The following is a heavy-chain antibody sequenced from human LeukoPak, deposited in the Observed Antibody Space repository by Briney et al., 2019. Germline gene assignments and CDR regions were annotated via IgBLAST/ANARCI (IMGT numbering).Heavy chain of an antibody. D-gene: IGHD1-26*01. V-gene: IGHV3-21*01. CDR1: GMPFSRYT. CDR3: AKYSGTYRDY. J-gene: IGHJ4*02. CDR2: ISSSSTYI. Sequence: GGSLRLSCTVSGMPFSRYTMNWVRQAPGRGLEWVSSISSSSTYIFYADSVKGRFTISRDNAKNSLFLQMNSLRAEDTAVYYCAKYSGTYRDYWGQGTLVTVSS.